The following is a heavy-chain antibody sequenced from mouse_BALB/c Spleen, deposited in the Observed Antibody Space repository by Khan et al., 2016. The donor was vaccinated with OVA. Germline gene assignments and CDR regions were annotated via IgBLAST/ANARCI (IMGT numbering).Heavy chain of an antibody. CDR2: IYPGDGST. V-gene: IGHV1S56*01. J-gene: IGHJ4*01. D-gene: IGHD1-1*01. Sequence: QVQLQQSGPELVKPGALVKISCKASGYTFTSYDINWVKQRPGQGLEWIGWIYPGDGSTKYNENFKGKATLTADKSSSTAYMPLSSLTSEDSAGYFWAREGVRGVVMDYWGQGTSVTISS. CDR1: GYTFTSYD. CDR3: AREGVRGVVMDY.